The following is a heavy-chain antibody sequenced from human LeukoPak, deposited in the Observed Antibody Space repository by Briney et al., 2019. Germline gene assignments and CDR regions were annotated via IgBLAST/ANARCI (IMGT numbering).Heavy chain of an antibody. CDR3: ARGLYLDYDTSGYYVGYYYGMDV. J-gene: IGHJ6*02. CDR1: GFTFSNYW. V-gene: IGHV3-74*01. D-gene: IGHD3-22*01. CDR2: IKSDGTSV. Sequence: PGGSLRLSCAASGFTFSNYWMHWVRQAPGKGLVWVSRIKSDGTSVSYGDSVTGRFTISRDNAKNTLYLQMNRLRAEGTAIYYCARGLYLDYDTSGYYVGYYYGMDVWGQGTTVTVSS.